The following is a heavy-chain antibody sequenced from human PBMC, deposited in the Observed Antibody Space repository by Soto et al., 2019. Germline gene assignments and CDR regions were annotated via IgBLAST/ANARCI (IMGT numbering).Heavy chain of an antibody. CDR2: FDPVDGET. CDR1: GYPLTELS. V-gene: IGHV1-24*01. D-gene: IGHD2-15*01. CDR3: AARLRRHVTRFSFHF. J-gene: IGHJ4*01. Sequence: ASVKVSCKVSGYPLTELSLHWVRQAPGRGLEWVGGFDPVDGETIYAQMLQGRITMADDTSTYTAYMELSSLRSEDTAVYFCAARLRRHVTRFSFHFWGQGTLVTVSS.